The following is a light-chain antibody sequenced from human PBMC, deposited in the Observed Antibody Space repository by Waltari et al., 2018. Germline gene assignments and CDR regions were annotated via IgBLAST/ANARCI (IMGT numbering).Light chain of an antibody. J-gene: IGKJ1*01. CDR2: EAS. CDR3: QKYVTLPAT. V-gene: IGKV3-20*01. Sequence: EFVLTQSPGTLPLSPGERATLSCRASQSISIYLAWYQQKLGQPPRLLIYEASSRATGIPDRFSGSGSGTDFSLTISRLEPEDFAVYYCQKYVTLPATFGQGTKVEIK. CDR1: QSISIY.